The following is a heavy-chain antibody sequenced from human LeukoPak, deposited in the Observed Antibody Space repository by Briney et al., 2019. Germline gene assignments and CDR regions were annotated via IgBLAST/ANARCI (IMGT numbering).Heavy chain of an antibody. D-gene: IGHD3-22*01. Sequence: GGSLRLSCAASGFTFSSDWMSWVRQAPGKGLEWVANIKQDGSEKYYVDSVKGRFTISRDNAKNSLYLQMNSLRAEDTAVYYCARSRGTYYYDSSGYLDYWGQGTLVTVSS. CDR2: IKQDGSEK. J-gene: IGHJ4*02. CDR3: ARSRGTYYYDSSGYLDY. CDR1: GFTFSSDW. V-gene: IGHV3-7*01.